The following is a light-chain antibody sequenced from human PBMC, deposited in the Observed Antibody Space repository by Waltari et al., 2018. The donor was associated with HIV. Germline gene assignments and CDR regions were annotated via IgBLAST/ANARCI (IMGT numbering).Light chain of an antibody. J-gene: IGKJ4*01. CDR3: QQYYSTPLT. CDR2: WAS. Sequence: DIVMTQSPDPLAVSLGERATIHCNSSQRVFYNSNKKNYFAWYQQKPGQPTKMIIYWASNRESGVPDRFSSSGSGTDFTLTISRLQAEDVAVYYCQQYYSTPLTFGGGTKVEIK. CDR1: QRVFYNSNKKNY. V-gene: IGKV4-1*01.